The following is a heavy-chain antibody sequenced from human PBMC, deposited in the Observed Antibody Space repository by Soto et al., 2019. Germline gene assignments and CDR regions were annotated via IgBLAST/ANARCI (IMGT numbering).Heavy chain of an antibody. J-gene: IGHJ4*02. CDR1: GGSIRSYY. CDR3: ARLATRYYFDY. CDR2: IYYSGST. D-gene: IGHD1-1*01. V-gene: IGHV4-59*01. Sequence: SETLSLTCTVSGGSIRSYYWSWIRQPPGKGLEWIGYIYYSGSTNYNPSLKSRVTISVDTSKNQFSLKMSSVTAADTAVYYCARLATRYYFDYWGQGTLVTVSS.